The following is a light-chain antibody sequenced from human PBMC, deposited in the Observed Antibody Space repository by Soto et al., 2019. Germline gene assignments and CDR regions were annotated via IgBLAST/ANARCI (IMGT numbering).Light chain of an antibody. J-gene: IGKJ2*01. Sequence: DVVMTQSPLTLPVTLRQPASISCRSSQSLVDSDGNTYLIWFQQKAGQSPRRLIYKVSYRDSGVPDRFSGSGSGTDFTLEISRVEAEDVGVYFCMQGTHWPYTFGQGTKLEIE. CDR2: KVS. CDR1: QSLVDSDGNTY. V-gene: IGKV2-30*01. CDR3: MQGTHWPYT.